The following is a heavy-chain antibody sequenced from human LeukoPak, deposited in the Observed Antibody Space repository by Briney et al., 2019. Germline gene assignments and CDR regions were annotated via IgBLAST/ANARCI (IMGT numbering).Heavy chain of an antibody. CDR1: GFTFSNAW. V-gene: IGHV3-15*01. Sequence: GGSLRLSCAASGFTFSNAWMSWVRQAPGKGLEWVGRIKSKTDGGTTDYAAPVKGRFTISRDDSKNTLYLQMNSLKTEDTAVYYCTTAGMATMQGAFDIWGQGTMVTVSS. CDR3: TTAGMATMQGAFDI. J-gene: IGHJ3*02. CDR2: IKSKTDGGTT. D-gene: IGHD5-24*01.